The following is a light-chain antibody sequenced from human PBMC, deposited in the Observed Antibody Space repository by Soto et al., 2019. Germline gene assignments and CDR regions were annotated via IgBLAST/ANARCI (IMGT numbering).Light chain of an antibody. CDR1: QNINTW. V-gene: IGKV1-5*03. J-gene: IGKJ1*01. Sequence: DSQMTQSPSTVSASVGDRVPITCRASQNINTWLAWYQQKPGKAPKLLILKTSSLESGVPSRFSGSGSGTAFSISISSLPPDDLATNYCPQYTNYFWSFGQGTRLEIK. CDR3: PQYTNYFWS. CDR2: KTS.